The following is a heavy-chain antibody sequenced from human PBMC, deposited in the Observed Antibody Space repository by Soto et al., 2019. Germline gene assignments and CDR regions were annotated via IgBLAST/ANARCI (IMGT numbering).Heavy chain of an antibody. J-gene: IGHJ4*02. Sequence: SETLSLTCAVSAYSITGSSFWGWIRQPPGKGLEWIGRIHLGGTTYYDPSLKSRVTISLDTSRNEFSLRLTSVTAADTAVYYCARPRPNFGAVDSWGQGALVTVS. CDR2: IHLGGTT. D-gene: IGHD3-10*01. V-gene: IGHV4-38-2*01. CDR3: ARPRPNFGAVDS. CDR1: AYSITGSSF.